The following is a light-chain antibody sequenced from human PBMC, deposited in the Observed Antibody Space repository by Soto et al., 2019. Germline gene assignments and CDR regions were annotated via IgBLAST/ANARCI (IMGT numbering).Light chain of an antibody. CDR2: LGS. CDR3: MQALQTFT. CDR1: QSLLHSNGYNY. V-gene: IGKV2-28*01. J-gene: IGKJ4*01. Sequence: DIVMTQSPLSLPVTPGEPASISCRSSQSLLHSNGYNYLDWYLQKPGQSPQLLIYLGSNRASGVPDRFSGSGSGTDFTLKISRVEADDVGFYYCMQALQTFTFGGGTKVEIK.